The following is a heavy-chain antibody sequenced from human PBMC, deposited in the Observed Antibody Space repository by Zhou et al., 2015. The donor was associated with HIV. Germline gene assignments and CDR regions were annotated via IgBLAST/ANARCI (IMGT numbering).Heavy chain of an antibody. Sequence: QVQLVQSGAEVRKPGSSVKVSCKASGGTFSDYAVSWVRQAPGQGLEWMGGVIPIFNAISLAQKFQGRVTITADTSTNTTNLELRNLRSEDTAAYYCAREGWGSWYFDLWGRGTLVRVSS. CDR1: GGTFSDYA. D-gene: IGHD7-27*01. V-gene: IGHV1-69*06. J-gene: IGHJ2*01. CDR3: AREGWGSWYFDL. CDR2: VIPIFNAI.